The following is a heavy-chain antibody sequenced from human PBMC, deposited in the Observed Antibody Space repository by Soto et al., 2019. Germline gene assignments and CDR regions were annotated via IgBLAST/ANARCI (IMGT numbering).Heavy chain of an antibody. CDR2: IIPIFGTA. Sequence: SLTVSCKDSRGIFSSYAFRWVRQAPGQGLEWMGGIIPIFGTANYAQKFQGRVTITADESTSTAYMELSSLRSEDTAVYYCMTDRQYRPAFWGQGTLVTVSS. V-gene: IGHV1-69*13. CDR1: RGIFSSYA. J-gene: IGHJ4*02. CDR3: MTDRQYRPAF. D-gene: IGHD3-16*02.